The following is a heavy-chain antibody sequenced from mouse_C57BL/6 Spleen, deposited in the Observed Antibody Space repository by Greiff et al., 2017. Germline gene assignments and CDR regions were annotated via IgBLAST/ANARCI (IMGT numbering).Heavy chain of an antibody. D-gene: IGHD2-2*01. CDR1: GFSLSTFGMG. J-gene: IGHJ4*01. CDR2: ISWDDDK. CDR3: ARMGGYDLYYYAMDY. Sequence: QVTLQVSGPGILQPSQTLSLTCSFSGFSLSTFGMGVGWIRPPPGKGLEWLAHISWDDDKYYNPALERRLTISKDTSKNQVFLKIANVDTADTATYYCARMGGYDLYYYAMDYWGQGTSVTVSS. V-gene: IGHV8-8*01.